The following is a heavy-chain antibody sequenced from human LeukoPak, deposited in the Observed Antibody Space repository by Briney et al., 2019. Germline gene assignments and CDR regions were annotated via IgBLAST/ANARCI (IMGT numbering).Heavy chain of an antibody. V-gene: IGHV3-21*01. CDR3: ARGVGVTIRTSNFDY. CDR1: GFTFSNYD. J-gene: IGHJ4*02. D-gene: IGHD1-26*01. Sequence: PGGSLRLSCAASGFTFSNYDMSWVRQAPGKGLEWVSSISTTSDYIYYAGSVKGRFTVSRDNAKNSLFLQMNSMRAEDTAVYYCARGVGVTIRTSNFDYWGQGNLVTASS. CDR2: ISTTSDYI.